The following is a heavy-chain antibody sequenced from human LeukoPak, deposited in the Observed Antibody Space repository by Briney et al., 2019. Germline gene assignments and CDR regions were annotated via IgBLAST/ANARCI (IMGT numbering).Heavy chain of an antibody. J-gene: IGHJ4*02. CDR2: ISGSGGST. D-gene: IGHD3-3*01. Sequence: GGSLRLSCAASGFTFSSYAMSWVRQAPGKGLEWVSAISGSGGSTYYADSVKGRFTISRDNSKNTLYLQMSSLRVEDTAVYYCANTFTRFLEADYWGQGTLVSVSS. V-gene: IGHV3-23*01. CDR1: GFTFSSYA. CDR3: ANTFTRFLEADY.